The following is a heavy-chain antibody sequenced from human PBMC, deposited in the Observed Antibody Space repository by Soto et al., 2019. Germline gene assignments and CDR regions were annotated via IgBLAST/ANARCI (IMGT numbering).Heavy chain of an antibody. D-gene: IGHD1-26*01. CDR2: IDPIDSYT. J-gene: IGHJ6*02. Sequence: PGESLKISCKGSGYSFTSYWISWVRQMPGKGLERMGRIDPIDSYTNYSPSFQGHVTISADKSISTAYLQWSSLKASDTAMYYCASAEEPYYYCYGMDVWGQRTTVTVSS. CDR1: GYSFTSYW. CDR3: ASAEEPYYYCYGMDV. V-gene: IGHV5-10-1*01.